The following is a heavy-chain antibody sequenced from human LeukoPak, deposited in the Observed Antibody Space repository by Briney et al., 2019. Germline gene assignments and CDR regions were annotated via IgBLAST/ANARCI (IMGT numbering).Heavy chain of an antibody. V-gene: IGHV3-21*01. J-gene: IGHJ6*03. Sequence: GGSLRLSCAASGFTFSSYAMSWVRQAPGKGLEWVSSISSSSSYIYYADSVKGRFTISRDNSKNTLYLQMNSLRAEDTAVYYCARVSIVGATTAFYYYYMDVWGKGTTVTVSS. CDR2: ISSSSSYI. CDR1: GFTFSSYA. CDR3: ARVSIVGATTAFYYYYMDV. D-gene: IGHD1-26*01.